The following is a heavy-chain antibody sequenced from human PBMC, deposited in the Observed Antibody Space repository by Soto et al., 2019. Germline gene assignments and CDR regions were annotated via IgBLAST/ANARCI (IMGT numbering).Heavy chain of an antibody. J-gene: IGHJ4*02. CDR2: INHSGST. V-gene: IGHV4-34*01. Sequence: PSETLSLTXAVYGGSFSGYYWSWIRQPPGKGLEWIGEINHSGSTNYNPSLKSRVTISVDTSKNQFSLKLSSVTAADTAVYYCARGEVVVVAATPYYFDYWGQGTLVTVS. CDR1: GGSFSGYY. D-gene: IGHD2-15*01. CDR3: ARGEVVVVAATPYYFDY.